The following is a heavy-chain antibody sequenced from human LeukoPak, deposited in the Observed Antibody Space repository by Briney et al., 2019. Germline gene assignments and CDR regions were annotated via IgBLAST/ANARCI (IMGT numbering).Heavy chain of an antibody. D-gene: IGHD4-11*01. CDR3: AKFAFGYYNNYADF. CDR2: ISGNGGAT. CDR1: GFTFSSYA. V-gene: IGHV3-23*01. Sequence: GGSLRLSCAASGFTFSSYAMSWVRQAPGKGLEWVSTISGNGGATSNADSVKGRFTISRGNSKNTLYLQMNSLRAEDTAVYYCAKFAFGYYNNYADFWGRGTLVTVSS. J-gene: IGHJ4*02.